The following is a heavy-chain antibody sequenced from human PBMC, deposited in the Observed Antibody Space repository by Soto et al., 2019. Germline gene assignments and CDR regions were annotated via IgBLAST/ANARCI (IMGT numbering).Heavy chain of an antibody. CDR2: IIPISDTT. Sequence: QVQLVQSGAEVKKPGSSVKVSCKASGGTFSSYAISWVRQAPGQGLEWMGGIIPISDTTNYAQKFQGRVTITADESTSTAYMELSSRRSEDTAVYYCARSQGSSTSLEIYYYYYYGMDVWGQGNTVPVSS. J-gene: IGHJ6*02. V-gene: IGHV1-69*01. D-gene: IGHD2-2*01. CDR3: ARSQGSSTSLEIYYYYYYGMDV. CDR1: GGTFSSYA.